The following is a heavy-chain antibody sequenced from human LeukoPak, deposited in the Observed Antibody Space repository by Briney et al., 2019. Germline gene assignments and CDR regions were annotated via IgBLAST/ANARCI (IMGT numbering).Heavy chain of an antibody. D-gene: IGHD5-18*01. Sequence: PSETLSLTCTVSGGSISSYYWSWIRQPPGKGLEWIGYIYYSGSTNYNPSLKSRVTISVDTSKNQFCLKLSSVTAADTAVYYCARGATSHVDTDMAHWGQGTLVTVSS. CDR3: ARGATSHVDTDMAH. CDR1: GGSISSYY. J-gene: IGHJ4*02. CDR2: IYYSGST. V-gene: IGHV4-59*01.